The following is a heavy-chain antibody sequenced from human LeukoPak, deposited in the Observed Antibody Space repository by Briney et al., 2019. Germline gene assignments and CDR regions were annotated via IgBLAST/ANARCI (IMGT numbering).Heavy chain of an antibody. V-gene: IGHV3-11*01. CDR2: ISRDGNII. CDR3: ARYVLLMDC. J-gene: IGHJ4*02. D-gene: IGHD3-16*01. CDR1: GFSFSDHH. Sequence: GGSLRLSCAASGFSFSDHHMSWVRQVPGKGLEWLAYISRDGNIIVYADSVKGRFTISRDNAKQSVYLEMKSLRPEDTALYYCARYVLLMDCWGQGTLVTVSS.